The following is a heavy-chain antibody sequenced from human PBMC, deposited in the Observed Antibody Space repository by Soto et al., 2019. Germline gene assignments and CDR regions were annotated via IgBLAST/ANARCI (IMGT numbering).Heavy chain of an antibody. Sequence: SETLSLTCTVSGGSISSYYWSWIRQPPGKGLEWIGYIYYSGSTNYNPSLKSRVTISVHTSKNQFSLKLNSVTAADTAVYYCTRDPGCVIGSFDIWGQGTMVTVSS. J-gene: IGHJ3*02. CDR2: IYYSGST. CDR3: TRDPGCVIGSFDI. CDR1: GGSISSYY. D-gene: IGHD2-8*02. V-gene: IGHV4-59*01.